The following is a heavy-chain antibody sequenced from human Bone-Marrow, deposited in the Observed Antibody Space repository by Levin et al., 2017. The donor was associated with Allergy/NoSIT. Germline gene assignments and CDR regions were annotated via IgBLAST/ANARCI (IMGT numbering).Heavy chain of an antibody. Sequence: GESLKISCVTSGFPFNVYGMHWVRHAPGKGLEWVAFIRNDGTTEYHRDSVKGRFTISRDNSKNTVFLQLNNVRVDDTAVYYLATDGGRRDIDNGGQGTLVSVSS. CDR3: ATDGGRRDIDN. V-gene: IGHV3-30*02. D-gene: IGHD3-16*01. J-gene: IGHJ4*02. CDR1: GFPFNVYG. CDR2: IRNDGTTE.